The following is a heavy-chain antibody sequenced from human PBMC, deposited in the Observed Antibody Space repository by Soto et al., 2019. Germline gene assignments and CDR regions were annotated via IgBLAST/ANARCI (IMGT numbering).Heavy chain of an antibody. CDR1: GGSIINADYY. CDR2: IYYSGNT. CDR3: ARDGGRYYFDF. D-gene: IGHD3-16*01. J-gene: IGHJ4*02. Sequence: QVQLQESGPGLVKPSQTLSLTCTVSGGSIINADYYWSWIRQPPGKGLEWIGYIYYSGNTYYNPSLKSRVTISVDTSKDQFSLNLSSVTAADTALYYCARDGGRYYFDFWGQGTLVTVSA. V-gene: IGHV4-30-4*01.